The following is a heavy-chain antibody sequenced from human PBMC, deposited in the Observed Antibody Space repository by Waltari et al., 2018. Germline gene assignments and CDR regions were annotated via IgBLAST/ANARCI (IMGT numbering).Heavy chain of an antibody. J-gene: IGHJ4*02. CDR1: GGSISSYY. D-gene: IGHD6-19*01. V-gene: IGHV4-59*01. CDR2: IYYSGST. CDR3: AKIAVAGTIDY. Sequence: QVQLQESGPGLVKPSETLSLTCTVSGGSISSYYWSWIRQPPGKGLEWIGYIYYSGSTNSNPSPMSRATISVDTSKTPFSLKLSAVTAADTAVYYCAKIAVAGTIDYWGQGTLVTVSS.